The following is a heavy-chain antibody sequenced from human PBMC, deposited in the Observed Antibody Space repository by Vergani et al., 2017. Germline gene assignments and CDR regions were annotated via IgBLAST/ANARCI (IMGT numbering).Heavy chain of an antibody. CDR3: ARDPLARYCSSTSCYYYYYGMDV. J-gene: IGHJ6*02. CDR1: GFTFSSYA. D-gene: IGHD2-2*01. CDR2: ISGSGGST. Sequence: EVQLLESGGGLVQPGGSLRLSCAASGFTFSSYAMSWVRQAPGKGLEWVSAISGSGGSTYYADSVKGRFTISRDNAKNSVYLQMNSLRAEDTAVYYCARDPLARYCSSTSCYYYYYGMDVWGQGTTVTVSS. V-gene: IGHV3-23*01.